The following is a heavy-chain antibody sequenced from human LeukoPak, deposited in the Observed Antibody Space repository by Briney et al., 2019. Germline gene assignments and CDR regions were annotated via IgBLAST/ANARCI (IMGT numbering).Heavy chain of an antibody. CDR2: IYYSGST. Sequence: PSETLSLTCTVSGGSISSSSYYWGWIRQPPGKGLEWIGYIYYSGSTYYNPSLKSRVTISVDTSKNQFSLKLSSVTAADTAVYYCARAPPITIFGFDPWGQGTLVTVSS. CDR1: GGSISSSSYY. CDR3: ARAPPITIFGFDP. J-gene: IGHJ5*02. D-gene: IGHD3-3*01. V-gene: IGHV4-31*03.